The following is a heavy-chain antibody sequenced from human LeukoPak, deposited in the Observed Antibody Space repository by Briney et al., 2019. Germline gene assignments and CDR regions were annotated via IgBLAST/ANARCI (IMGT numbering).Heavy chain of an antibody. Sequence: GASVKVSCKASGYTFTSYYMHWVRQAPGQGLEWMGLINPSGGSTSYAQKFQGRVTMTRDTSTSTVYMELSSLRSEDTAVYYCARVRRPTYYDSWAPGGYGDFDYWGQGTLVTVSS. CDR1: GYTFTSYY. CDR3: ARVRRPTYYDSWAPGGYGDFDY. J-gene: IGHJ4*02. D-gene: IGHD3-3*01. CDR2: INPSGGST. V-gene: IGHV1-46*01.